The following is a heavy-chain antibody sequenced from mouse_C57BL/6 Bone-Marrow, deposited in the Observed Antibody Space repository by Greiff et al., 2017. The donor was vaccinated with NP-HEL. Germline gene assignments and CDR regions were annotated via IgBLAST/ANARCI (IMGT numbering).Heavy chain of an antibody. CDR2: ISYDGSN. V-gene: IGHV3-6*01. CDR3: AAFAY. CDR1: GYSITSGYY. J-gene: IGHJ3*01. Sequence: VQLKESGPGLVKPSQSLSLTCSVTGYSITSGYYWNWIRQFPGNKLEWMGYISYDGSNNYNPSLKNRISITRDTSKNQFFLKLNSVTTEDTATCYCAAFAYWGRGTLVTVSA.